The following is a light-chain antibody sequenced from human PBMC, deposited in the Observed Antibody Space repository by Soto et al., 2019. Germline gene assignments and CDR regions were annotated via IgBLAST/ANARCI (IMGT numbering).Light chain of an antibody. J-gene: IGLJ2*01. V-gene: IGLV2-14*01. Sequence: QSALTQPASVSGSPGHAITISRTGTSSDVGGYNFVSWYQQHPGKAPKHMISEVSNRPSGVSDRFSGSKSGNTASLTISGLQAEDEADYYCSSYTSSSAYVVFGGGTKLTVL. CDR2: EVS. CDR3: SSYTSSSAYVV. CDR1: SSDVGGYNF.